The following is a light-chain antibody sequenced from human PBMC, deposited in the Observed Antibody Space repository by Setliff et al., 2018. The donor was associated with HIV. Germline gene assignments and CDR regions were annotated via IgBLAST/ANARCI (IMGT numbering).Light chain of an antibody. CDR2: QDI. Sequence: SYELSQPPSVSVSPGQTASITCSGDKLGNKYVSWYQQKSGQSPVLVIYQDIKRPSGIPERFSGSKSGNTATLTISGTQTLDEADYYCQAWDTSHVVFGGGTKGTVL. CDR1: KLGNKY. CDR3: QAWDTSHVV. V-gene: IGLV3-1*01. J-gene: IGLJ2*01.